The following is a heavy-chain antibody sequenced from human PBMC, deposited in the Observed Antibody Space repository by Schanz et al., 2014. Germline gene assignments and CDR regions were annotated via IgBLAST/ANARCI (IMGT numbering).Heavy chain of an antibody. CDR3: ARDGGRDGYNLAFDV. V-gene: IGHV3-53*01. D-gene: IGHD5-12*01. CDR2: MYINSGST. J-gene: IGHJ3*01. Sequence: EVQLVESGGGLIQPGGSLRLSCAVSGFTVNTNYMSWVRQAPGKGLEWISSMYINSGSTQYADSVKGRFIISRDSSKNTLCLQTNSLRAEHTSVYFCARDGGRDGYNLAFDVWGQGTLVTVSS. CDR1: GFTVNTNY.